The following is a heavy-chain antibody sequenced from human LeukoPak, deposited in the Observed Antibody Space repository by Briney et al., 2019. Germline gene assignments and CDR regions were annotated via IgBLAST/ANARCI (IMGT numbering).Heavy chain of an antibody. CDR1: GFTFHDFE. CDR2: VSGSGNEI. Sequence: GGSLRLSCAASGFTFHDFEMNWVRQAPGKGLEWVSYVSGSGNEIHYGDSVKGRFTISRDNAKSSLYLQMNSLRAEDTAIYYCAIKVPGSSHFSSWGQGTLVTVSS. D-gene: IGHD6-19*01. J-gene: IGHJ4*02. CDR3: AIKVPGSSHFSS. V-gene: IGHV3-48*03.